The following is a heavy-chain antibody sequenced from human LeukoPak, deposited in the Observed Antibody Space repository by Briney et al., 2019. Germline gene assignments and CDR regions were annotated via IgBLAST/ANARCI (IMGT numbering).Heavy chain of an antibody. D-gene: IGHD6-6*01. CDR2: IYTSGST. J-gene: IGHJ6*03. V-gene: IGHV4-4*07. CDR1: GGSISSYY. CDR3: ARVRNGRVSYYYYYYMDV. Sequence: SETLSLTCTVSGGSISSYYWSWIRQPAGKGLEWIGRIYTSGSTNYNPSLKSRVAMSVDTSKNQFSLKLSSVTAADTAVYYCARVRNGRVSYYYYYYMDVWGKGTTVTVSS.